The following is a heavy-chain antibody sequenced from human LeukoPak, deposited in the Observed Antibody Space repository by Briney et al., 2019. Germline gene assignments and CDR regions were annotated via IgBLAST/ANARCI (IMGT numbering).Heavy chain of an antibody. V-gene: IGHV1-2*02. D-gene: IGHD3-10*01. Sequence: ASVNVSCKASRYTFAGYYMHWVRQAPGQGVEWMGWINPNSGGTNYAQKFQGRVTMTRDTSISTAYMELSRLRSDDTAVYYCATSRRYYYGSGSYSSPFDYWGQGTLVTVSS. CDR3: ATSRRYYYGSGSYSSPFDY. CDR1: RYTFAGYY. J-gene: IGHJ4*02. CDR2: INPNSGGT.